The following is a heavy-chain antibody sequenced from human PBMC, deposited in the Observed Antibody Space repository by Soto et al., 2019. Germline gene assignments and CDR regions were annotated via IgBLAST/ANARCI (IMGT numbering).Heavy chain of an antibody. CDR1: GYTFTSYY. V-gene: IGHV1-46*01. D-gene: IGHD2-15*01. CDR2: INPSGGST. J-gene: IGHJ5*02. CDR3: ARDYVGYCSGGSCSWFDP. Sequence: QVQLVQSGAEVKKPGASVKVSCKASGYTFTSYYMHWVRQAPGQGLEWMGIINPSGGSTSYAQKFQGRVTMTRDTSTSTVYMKLSSLRSEDTAVYYCARDYVGYCSGGSCSWFDPWGQGTLVTVSS.